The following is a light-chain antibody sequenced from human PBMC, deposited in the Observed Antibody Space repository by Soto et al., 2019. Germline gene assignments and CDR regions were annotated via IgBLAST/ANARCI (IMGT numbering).Light chain of an antibody. J-gene: IGLJ1*01. V-gene: IGLV2-14*01. CDR3: VSYATSTTLYV. Sequence: ALTQPASVSGSPGQSITISCTATSSDVGSFNYVSWYQHHPGKAPKLMIYEVTSRPSGVSNRFSGSKSGNTASLTISGLQAEDEADYYCVSYATSTTLYVFGSGTKVTVL. CDR2: EVT. CDR1: SSDVGSFNY.